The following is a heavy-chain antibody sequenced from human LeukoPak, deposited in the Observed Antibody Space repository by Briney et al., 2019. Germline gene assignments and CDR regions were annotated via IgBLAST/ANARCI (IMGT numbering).Heavy chain of an antibody. CDR1: GGTFSSYA. D-gene: IGHD3-3*01. CDR3: ARFYRITIFGVGPGAFDI. V-gene: IGHV1-69*01. Sequence: SVKVSCKASGGTFSSYAISWVRQAPGQGLEWMGGIIAIFGTANYAQKFQGRVTITADESTSTAYMELSSLRSEDTAVYYCARFYRITIFGVGPGAFDIWGQGTMVTVSS. CDR2: IIAIFGTA. J-gene: IGHJ3*02.